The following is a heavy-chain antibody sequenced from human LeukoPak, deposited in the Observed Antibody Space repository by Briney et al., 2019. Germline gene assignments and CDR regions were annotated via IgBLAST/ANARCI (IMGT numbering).Heavy chain of an antibody. V-gene: IGHV3-66*01. CDR1: GFTVSSNY. D-gene: IGHD5-18*01. CDR2: IYSGGST. J-gene: IGHJ4*02. CDR3: ARVRRGYSYGYVDY. Sequence: GGSLRLSCAASGFTVSSNYMSWVRQAPGKGLEWVSVIYSGGSTYYADSVKGRFTISRDNSKNTLYLQMNSLRAEDTAVYYCARVRRGYSYGYVDYWGQGTPVTVSS.